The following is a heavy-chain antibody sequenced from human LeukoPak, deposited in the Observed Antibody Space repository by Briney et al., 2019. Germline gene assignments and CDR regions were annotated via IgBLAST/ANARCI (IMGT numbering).Heavy chain of an antibody. J-gene: IGHJ4*02. CDR2: IKQDGSEK. Sequence: GGSLRLSCAASGFTFSSYWMSWVRQAPGKGLEWVANIKQDGSEKYYVDSVKGRFTISRDNAKNSLYLQMNSLRAEDTAVYYCAREASHYDILTGYYKGGFDHWGQGTLVTVSS. CDR3: AREASHYDILTGYYKGGFDH. CDR1: GFTFSSYW. D-gene: IGHD3-9*01. V-gene: IGHV3-7*01.